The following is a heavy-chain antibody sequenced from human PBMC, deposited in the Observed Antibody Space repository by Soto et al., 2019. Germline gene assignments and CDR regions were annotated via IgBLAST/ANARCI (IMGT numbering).Heavy chain of an antibody. D-gene: IGHD2-21*01. CDR3: ARDRVGDKLPIPYGMDV. J-gene: IGHJ6*02. V-gene: IGHV4-31*03. CDR1: GGSLSSVGYY. CDR2: IYYSGST. Sequence: SETLSLTCTVSGGSLSSVGYYWRWIRPHPGKGLEWIGYIYYSGSTYYNPSLKSRVTISVDTSKNQFSLKLSSVTAADTAVYYCARDRVGDKLPIPYGMDVWGQGTTVPVSS.